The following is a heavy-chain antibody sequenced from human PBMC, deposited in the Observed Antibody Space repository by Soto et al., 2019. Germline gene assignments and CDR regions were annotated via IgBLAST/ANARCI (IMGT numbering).Heavy chain of an antibody. J-gene: IGHJ3*02. CDR2: INAGNGNT. CDR1: GYTFTSYA. Sequence: GASVKVSCKASGYTFTSYAMHWVRQAPGQRLEWMGWINAGNGNTKYSQKFQGRVTITRDTSASTAYMELSSLRSEDTAVYYCARDMHSSGPGAFDIWGQGTMVTVSS. CDR3: ARDMHSSGPGAFDI. V-gene: IGHV1-3*01. D-gene: IGHD6-19*01.